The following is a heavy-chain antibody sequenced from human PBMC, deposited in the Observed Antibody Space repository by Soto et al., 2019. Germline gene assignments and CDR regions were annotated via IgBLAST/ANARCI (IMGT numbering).Heavy chain of an antibody. Sequence: SETLSLTCTVSAGSISIYNWSWIRQPPGNGLEWIGYIYYSGSTNYNPSLKSRVTISVDTSKNQFSLKLSSVTAADTAVYYCARAEYYYDISGYYFDYWGQGTLVTVSS. CDR1: AGSISIYN. D-gene: IGHD3-22*01. J-gene: IGHJ4*02. CDR3: ARAEYYYDISGYYFDY. CDR2: IYYSGST. V-gene: IGHV4-59*01.